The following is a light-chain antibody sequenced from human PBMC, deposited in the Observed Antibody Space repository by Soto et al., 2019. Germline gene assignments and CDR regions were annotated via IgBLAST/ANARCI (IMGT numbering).Light chain of an antibody. CDR1: QGISNW. CDR3: QQANSFPRT. V-gene: IGKV1-12*01. CDR2: AAS. Sequence: DIQMTQSPSAVSASIGDRVSITCRASQGISNWLAWYQQKPGKAPKLLIYAASTLQSGVPSRFNGSGSGAEYTLTITSLQPEDFATYFCQQANSFPRTFGQGTRVEVK. J-gene: IGKJ1*01.